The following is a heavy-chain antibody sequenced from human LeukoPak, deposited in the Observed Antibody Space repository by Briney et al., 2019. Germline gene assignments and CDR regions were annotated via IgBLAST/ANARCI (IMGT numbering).Heavy chain of an antibody. CDR2: ISAYNGNT. CDR3: ARDRWNNWNYVGAFDI. J-gene: IGHJ3*02. V-gene: IGHV1-18*01. D-gene: IGHD1-7*01. Sequence: ASVKVPCKASGYTFTSYGISWVRQAPGQGLEWMGWISAYNGNTNYAQKLQGRVTMTTDTSTSTAYMELRSLRSDDTAVYYCARDRWNNWNYVGAFDIRGQGTMVTVSS. CDR1: GYTFTSYG.